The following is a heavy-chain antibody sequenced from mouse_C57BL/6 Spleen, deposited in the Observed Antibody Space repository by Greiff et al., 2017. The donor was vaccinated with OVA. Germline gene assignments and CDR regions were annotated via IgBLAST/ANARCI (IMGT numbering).Heavy chain of an antibody. CDR2: INPSTGGT. J-gene: IGHJ1*03. D-gene: IGHD3-3*01. CDR1: GYSFTGYY. V-gene: IGHV1-42*01. Sequence: EVKLEESGPELVKPGASVKISCKASGYSFTGYYMNWVKQSPEKSLEWIGEINPSTGGTTYNQKFKAKATLTVDKSSSTAYMQLKSLTSEDSAVYYCAREGLGYFDVWGTGTTVTVSS. CDR3: AREGLGYFDV.